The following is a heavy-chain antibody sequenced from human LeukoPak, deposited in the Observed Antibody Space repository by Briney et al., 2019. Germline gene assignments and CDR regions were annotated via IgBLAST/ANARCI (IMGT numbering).Heavy chain of an antibody. J-gene: IGHJ3*02. Sequence: TGGSLRLSCAASGFTFSSYWMSWVRQAPGKGLEWVANIKQDGSEKYYVDSVKGRFTISRDNAKNSLYLQMNSLRAEDTAVYYCARHRTYYYDSSGYYYGFPDAFDIWGQGTMVTVSS. V-gene: IGHV3-7*01. D-gene: IGHD3-22*01. CDR2: IKQDGSEK. CDR3: ARHRTYYYDSSGYYYGFPDAFDI. CDR1: GFTFSSYW.